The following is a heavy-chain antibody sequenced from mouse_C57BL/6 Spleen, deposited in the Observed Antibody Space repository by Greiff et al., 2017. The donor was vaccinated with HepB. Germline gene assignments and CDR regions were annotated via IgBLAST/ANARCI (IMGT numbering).Heavy chain of an antibody. D-gene: IGHD1-1*01. CDR3: ARVEDYYGSRGYYAMDY. J-gene: IGHJ4*01. V-gene: IGHV5-17*01. CDR2: ISSGSSTI. Sequence: EVMLVESGGGLVKPGGSLKLSCAASGFTFSDYGMHWVRQAPEKGLEWVAYISSGSSTIYYADTVKGRFTISRDNAKNTLFLQMTSRRSEDTAMYYCARVEDYYGSRGYYAMDYWGQGTSVTVSS. CDR1: GFTFSDYG.